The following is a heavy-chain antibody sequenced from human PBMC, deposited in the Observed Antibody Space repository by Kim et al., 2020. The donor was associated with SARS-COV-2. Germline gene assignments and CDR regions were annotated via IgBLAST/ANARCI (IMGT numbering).Heavy chain of an antibody. CDR1: GFTFSSYS. Sequence: GGSLRLSCAASGFTFSSYSMNWVRQAPGKGLEWVSYISSSSTIYYADSVKGRFTISRDNAKNSLYLQMNSLRAEDTAVYYCARDGGGSYYGPYYYYGMDVWGQGTTVTVSS. CDR2: ISSSSTI. V-gene: IGHV3-48*04. J-gene: IGHJ6*02. D-gene: IGHD1-26*01. CDR3: ARDGGGSYYGPYYYYGMDV.